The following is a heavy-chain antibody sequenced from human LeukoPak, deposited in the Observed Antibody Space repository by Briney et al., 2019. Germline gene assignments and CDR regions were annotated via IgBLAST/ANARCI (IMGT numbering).Heavy chain of an antibody. Sequence: ASVKVSCKASGYTFTGYYMHWVRQAPGQGLEWMGWINPNSGGTNYAQKFQGRVTMTRDTSISTAYMELSRLRSDDTAVYYCARDPRNDYVWGSYRLYYYYYYTDVWGKGTTVTVSS. CDR3: ARDPRNDYVWGSYRLYYYYYYTDV. D-gene: IGHD3-16*02. CDR1: GYTFTGYY. CDR2: INPNSGGT. V-gene: IGHV1-2*02. J-gene: IGHJ6*03.